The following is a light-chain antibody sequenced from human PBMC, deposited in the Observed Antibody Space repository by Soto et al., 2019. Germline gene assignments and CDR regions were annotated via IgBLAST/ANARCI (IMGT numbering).Light chain of an antibody. J-gene: IGKJ1*01. CDR1: QSVSSSY. Sequence: EIVLTQSPDTLSLSPGESATLSCRASQSVSSSYLAWYQQKPGQAPRLLIYGASNRATGIPDRFSGSGSGTDFTLTISRLEPEDFVLYYCQQYGSSPRTFGQGTKV. CDR2: GAS. V-gene: IGKV3-20*01. CDR3: QQYGSSPRT.